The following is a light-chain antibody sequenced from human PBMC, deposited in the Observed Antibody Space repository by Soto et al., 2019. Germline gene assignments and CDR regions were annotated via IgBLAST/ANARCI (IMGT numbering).Light chain of an antibody. Sequence: QSALTQPPSASGSPGQSVTISCTGTSTDVGGYDYVSWYQQHPGKVPKLMIYEVNKRHSGVPDRFSGSKSGNTASLTVYGIQPEDEAEYYCTSYAGGNNVFGTGTKVTVL. CDR2: EVN. CDR3: TSYAGGNNV. J-gene: IGLJ1*01. V-gene: IGLV2-8*01. CDR1: STDVGGYDY.